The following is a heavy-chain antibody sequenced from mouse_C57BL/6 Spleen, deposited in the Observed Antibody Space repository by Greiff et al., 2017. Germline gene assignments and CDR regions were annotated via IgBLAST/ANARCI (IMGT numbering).Heavy chain of an antibody. V-gene: IGHV1-72*01. CDR1: GYTFTSYW. Sequence: QVQLQQPGAELVKPGASVKLSCKASGYTFTSYWMHWVKQRPGRGLEWIGRIDPNSGGTKYNEKFKSKATLTVDKPSSPAYMQHSRLTYADSADYYCANPSTTIVSVYYARDYWGQGTSVTVSS. CDR2: IDPNSGGT. D-gene: IGHD1-1*01. CDR3: ANPSTTIVSVYYARDY. J-gene: IGHJ4*01.